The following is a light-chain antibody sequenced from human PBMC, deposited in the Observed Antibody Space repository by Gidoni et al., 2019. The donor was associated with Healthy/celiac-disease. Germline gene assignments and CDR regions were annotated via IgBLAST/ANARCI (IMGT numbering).Light chain of an antibody. J-gene: IGLJ3*02. V-gene: IGLV1-44*01. CDR1: SSNIGSNT. CDR2: SNN. CDR3: AAWDDSMNGPGV. Sequence: QSVLTQPPSASGTPGQRVNIACSGSSSNIGSNTVNWYQQLPGTAPKLLIYSNNQRPSGVPDRFYGSKSGTSASLAISGLQSEDEADYYCAAWDDSMNGPGVFGGGTKLTVL.